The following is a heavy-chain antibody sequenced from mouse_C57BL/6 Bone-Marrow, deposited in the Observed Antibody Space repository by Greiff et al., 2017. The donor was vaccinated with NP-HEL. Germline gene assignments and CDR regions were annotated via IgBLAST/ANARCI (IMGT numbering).Heavy chain of an antibody. J-gene: IGHJ3*01. CDR2: IDPANGDT. V-gene: IGHV14-4*01. CDR3: TRYSDDNVWFAY. D-gene: IGHD2-12*01. CDR1: GFNIKDDY. Sequence: VQLQQSGAELVRPGASVKLSCTASGFNIKDDYMHWVKQRPEQGLEWIGWIDPANGDTKYASKFQGKATITADTSSNTAYLQLSSLTSEDTAVYYCTRYSDDNVWFAYADWGKVITVTA.